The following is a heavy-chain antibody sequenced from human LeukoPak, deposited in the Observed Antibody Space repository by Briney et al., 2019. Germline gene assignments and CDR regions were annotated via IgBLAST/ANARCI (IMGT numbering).Heavy chain of an antibody. J-gene: IGHJ4*02. Sequence: SVKVSCNASGGTFSSYAISWVRQAPGQGLEWMGRIIPILGIANYAQKFPGRVTITADKSTSTAYMELSTLRSEDTAVYYCAREHLQRYYDYVWGSYRPGYYFDYWGQGTLVTVSS. V-gene: IGHV1-69*04. CDR1: GGTFSSYA. CDR2: IIPILGIA. D-gene: IGHD3-16*02. CDR3: AREHLQRYYDYVWGSYRPGYYFDY.